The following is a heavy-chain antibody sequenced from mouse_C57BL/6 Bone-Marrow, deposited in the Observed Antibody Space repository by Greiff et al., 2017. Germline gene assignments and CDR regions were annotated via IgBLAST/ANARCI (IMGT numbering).Heavy chain of an antibody. D-gene: IGHD1-1*01. J-gene: IGHJ2*01. CDR1: GYTFTEYT. CDR3: ARHGHYYYGSSYYFDY. Sequence: QVQLQQSGAELVKPGASVKLSCKASGYTFTEYTIHWVKQRSGQGLEWIGWFYPGSGSIKYNEKFKDKVTLPADKSSSTVYMELSRLHSEDSAVYFCARHGHYYYGSSYYFDYWGQGTTLTVSS. CDR2: FYPGSGSI. V-gene: IGHV1-62-2*01.